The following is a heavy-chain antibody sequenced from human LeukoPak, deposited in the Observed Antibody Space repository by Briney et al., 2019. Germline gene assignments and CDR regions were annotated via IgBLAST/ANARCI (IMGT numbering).Heavy chain of an antibody. V-gene: IGHV1-58*02. CDR3: AAGIVGATTRYYYYYMDV. CDR2: IVVGSGNT. Sequence: VASVKVSCKASGFTFTSSAMQWVRQARGQRLEWIGWIVVGSGNTNYAQKFQERVTITRDMSTSTAYMELSSLRSEDTAVYYCAAGIVGATTRYYYYYMDVWGKGTTVTVSS. CDR1: GFTFTSSA. J-gene: IGHJ6*03. D-gene: IGHD1-26*01.